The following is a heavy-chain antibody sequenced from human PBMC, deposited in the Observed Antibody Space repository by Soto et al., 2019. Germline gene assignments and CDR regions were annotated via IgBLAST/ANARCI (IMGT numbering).Heavy chain of an antibody. Sequence: QVQLVQSGAEVKKPGASVKVSCKASGYTFTRNGISWVRQAPGQGLEWMGWISTYNGNTNYAKKFQGRVTMTTDTSTTTADMELRSLRSDDTAVYYCARDRGSSSWYEFDYWGQGTLVTVSS. CDR2: ISTYNGNT. J-gene: IGHJ4*02. CDR1: GYTFTRNG. D-gene: IGHD6-13*01. CDR3: ARDRGSSSWYEFDY. V-gene: IGHV1-18*01.